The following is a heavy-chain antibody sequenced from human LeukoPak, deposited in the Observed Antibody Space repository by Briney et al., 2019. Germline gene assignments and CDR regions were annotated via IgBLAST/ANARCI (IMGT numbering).Heavy chain of an antibody. Sequence: GASVKVSCKASGYIFTSYGISWVRQAPGQGLEWMGWISAYNGNTNYAQKLQGRVTMTTDTSTSAAYMELRSLRSDDTAVYYCARYLYSSGWYLGWFDPWGQGTLVTVSS. J-gene: IGHJ5*02. CDR3: ARYLYSSGWYLGWFDP. CDR1: GYIFTSYG. CDR2: ISAYNGNT. V-gene: IGHV1-18*01. D-gene: IGHD6-19*01.